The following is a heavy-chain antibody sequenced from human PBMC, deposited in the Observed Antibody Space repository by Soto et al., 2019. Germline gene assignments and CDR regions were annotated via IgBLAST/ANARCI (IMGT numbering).Heavy chain of an antibody. CDR3: ARSDTEMAAPYYGMDV. Sequence: ASVKVSCKASGYAFTDYYMHWVRQAPGQGLEWMGWINSKSGGTNLAQRFQGRVTMTRDTSISTTHLEVSRLRSDDTAIFYCARSDTEMAAPYYGMDVWGQGTTVTVSS. J-gene: IGHJ6*02. D-gene: IGHD5-18*01. CDR1: GYAFTDYY. CDR2: INSKSGGT. V-gene: IGHV1-2*02.